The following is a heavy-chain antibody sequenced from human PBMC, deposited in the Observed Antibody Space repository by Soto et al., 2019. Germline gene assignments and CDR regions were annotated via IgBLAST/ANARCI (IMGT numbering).Heavy chain of an antibody. CDR3: ARPYYYDNSAYYLDY. Sequence: GGSLRLSCAASGLTFSDHYMDWVRQAPGKGLEWLGRSRNKANSYTTEYAASVKGRFTISRDDSKNSLYLQMNSLKTEDTAMYYCARPYYYDNSAYYLDYWGQGALVTVSS. CDR1: GLTFSDHY. J-gene: IGHJ4*02. CDR2: SRNKANSYTT. V-gene: IGHV3-72*01. D-gene: IGHD3-22*01.